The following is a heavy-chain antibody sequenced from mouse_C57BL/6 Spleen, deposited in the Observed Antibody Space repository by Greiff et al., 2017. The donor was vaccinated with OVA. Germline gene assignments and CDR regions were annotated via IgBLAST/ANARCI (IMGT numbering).Heavy chain of an antibody. CDR1: GYAFSSSW. V-gene: IGHV1-82*01. CDR3: ARNYYYGSRWYFDV. J-gene: IGHJ1*03. CDR2: IYPGDGDT. D-gene: IGHD1-1*01. Sequence: QVQLQQSGPELVKPGASVKISCKASGYAFSSSWMNWVKQRPGKGLEWIGRIYPGDGDTNYNGKFKGKATLTADKSSSTAYMQLSSLTSEDSAVYFCARNYYYGSRWYFDVWGTGTTVTVSS.